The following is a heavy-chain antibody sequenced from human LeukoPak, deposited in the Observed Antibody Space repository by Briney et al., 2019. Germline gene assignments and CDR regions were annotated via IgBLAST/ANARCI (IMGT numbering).Heavy chain of an antibody. CDR2: INHSGST. J-gene: IGHJ6*03. Sequence: PSETLSLTCAVYGGSFSGYYWSWLRQPPGKGLEWIGEINHSGSTNYNPSLKSRVTISVDTSKNQFSLKLSSVTAADTAVYYCARAVQEYYYDSSGYYYRKNYYYYMDVWGKGTTVTVSS. D-gene: IGHD3-22*01. V-gene: IGHV4-34*01. CDR3: ARAVQEYYYDSSGYYYRKNYYYYMDV. CDR1: GGSFSGYY.